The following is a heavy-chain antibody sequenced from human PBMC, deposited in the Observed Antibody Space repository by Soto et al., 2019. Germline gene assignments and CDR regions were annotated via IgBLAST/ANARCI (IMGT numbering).Heavy chain of an antibody. D-gene: IGHD2-15*01. V-gene: IGHV3-30*18. CDR2: ISYDGSTK. CDR1: GFTFSSYG. J-gene: IGHJ4*02. Sequence: ESVGGVVQPGRSLRLSCAASGFTFSSYGMHWVRQAPGKGLKWVAIISYDGSTKYYADSVKGRFTISRDNSKNTVHLQMNSLRPEDTAVYYCAKDTASGGSPLDYWGQGTLVTVSS. CDR3: AKDTASGGSPLDY.